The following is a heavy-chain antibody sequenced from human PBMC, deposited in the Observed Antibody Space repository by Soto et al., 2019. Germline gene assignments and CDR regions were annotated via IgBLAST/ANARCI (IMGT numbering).Heavy chain of an antibody. CDR2: INPNSGGT. D-gene: IGHD3-10*01. V-gene: IGHV1-2*04. CDR3: ARDPLDRYGSGSYYYYGMDV. J-gene: IGHJ6*02. Sequence: ASVKVSCKASGYTFTGYYMHWVRQAPGQRLEWMGWINPNSGGTNYAQKFQGWVTMTRDTSISTAYMELSRLRSDDTAVYYCARDPLDRYGSGSYYYYGMDVWGQGTTVTVSS. CDR1: GYTFTGYY.